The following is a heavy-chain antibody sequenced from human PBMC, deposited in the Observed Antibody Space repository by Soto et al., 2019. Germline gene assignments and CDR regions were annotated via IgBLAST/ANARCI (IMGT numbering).Heavy chain of an antibody. CDR2: ISANDRRT. V-gene: IGHV3-23*01. J-gene: IGHJ5*02. CDR1: GFTFTSYA. Sequence: GGSLRLSCAASGFTFTSYAMTWGRLAPGKGLEWVSGISANDRRTYYADSVKGRFTITRDNSKNTLYLQMNSLRAEDTAVYHCAKYRTTVSEGHFDPWGQGPLVTVSS. D-gene: IGHD4-4*01. CDR3: AKYRTTVSEGHFDP.